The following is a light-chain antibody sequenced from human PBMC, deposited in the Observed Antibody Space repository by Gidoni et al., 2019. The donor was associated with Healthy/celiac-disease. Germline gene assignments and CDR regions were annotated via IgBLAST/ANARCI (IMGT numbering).Light chain of an antibody. CDR2: DAS. V-gene: IGKV3-11*01. CDR3: QQRSNWPPYT. J-gene: IGKJ2*01. Sequence: EIVLTQSPATLSLSPGERATLSCRASQSFSSYLAWYQQKPGQAPRLLIYDASNRATGIPARFSGSGSGTDFTLTISSLEPEDFAVYYCQQRSNWPPYTFGQGNQAGDQT. CDR1: QSFSSY.